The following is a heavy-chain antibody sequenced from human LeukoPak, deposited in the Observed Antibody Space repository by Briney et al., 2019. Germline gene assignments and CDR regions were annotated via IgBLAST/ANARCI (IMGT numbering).Heavy chain of an antibody. Sequence: SETLSLTCIVSGGSISSYYWSWIRQPPGKGLEWIGYIYYTGSTNYNSSLKSRVTISVDTSKNQFSLNLSSVTAADTAVYYCARRGVGKYFDYWGQATLVTVSS. CDR2: IYYTGST. J-gene: IGHJ4*02. D-gene: IGHD3-10*01. CDR3: ARRGVGKYFDY. CDR1: GGSISSYY. V-gene: IGHV4-59*01.